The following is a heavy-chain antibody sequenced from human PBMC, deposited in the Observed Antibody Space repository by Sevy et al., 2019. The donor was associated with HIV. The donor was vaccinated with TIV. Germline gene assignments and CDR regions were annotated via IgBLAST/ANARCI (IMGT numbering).Heavy chain of an antibody. CDR1: GYSISSGYY. Sequence: SETLSLTCTVSGYSISSGYYWGWIRQPPGKGLEWIGSIYHSGRTYYNPSLKSRVTISVDTSKNQFSLKLSSVTAADTAMYYCARTSRFLEWLLPGGPDYGMDVWGQGTTVTVSS. D-gene: IGHD3-3*01. CDR2: IYHSGRT. V-gene: IGHV4-38-2*02. CDR3: ARTSRFLEWLLPGGPDYGMDV. J-gene: IGHJ6*02.